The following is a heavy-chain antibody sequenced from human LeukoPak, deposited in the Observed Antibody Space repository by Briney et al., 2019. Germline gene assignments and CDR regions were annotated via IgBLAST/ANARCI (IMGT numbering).Heavy chain of an antibody. Sequence: SKTLSLTCAVYGESFSGYFWSWIRQPPGKGLEWIGEINHSGSTNYNPSLKSRVTISVDTSKNQFSLKLSSVTAADTAVYYCARRPRNSGSDDGPSGLDYWGQGTLVTVSS. CDR3: ARRPRNSGSDDGPSGLDY. CDR1: GESFSGYF. D-gene: IGHD1-26*01. CDR2: INHSGST. V-gene: IGHV4-34*01. J-gene: IGHJ4*02.